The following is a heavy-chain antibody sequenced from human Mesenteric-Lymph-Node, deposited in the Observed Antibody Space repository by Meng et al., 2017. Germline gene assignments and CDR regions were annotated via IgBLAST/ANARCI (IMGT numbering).Heavy chain of an antibody. CDR2: ISHDGIKN. CDR3: TRGHLFNWNFIDI. D-gene: IGHD1-7*01. CDR1: GFTFNRYG. J-gene: IGHJ4*02. Sequence: VQRVESGGGVVQPGKSRTRSCAGSGFTFNRYGLHWGRQAPGKGLEWVAVISHDGIKNYYADSVKGRFTISRDNSRNTVSLQMDSLRVEDTAMYYCTRGHLFNWNFIDIWGQGTLVTVSS. V-gene: IGHV3-30-3*01.